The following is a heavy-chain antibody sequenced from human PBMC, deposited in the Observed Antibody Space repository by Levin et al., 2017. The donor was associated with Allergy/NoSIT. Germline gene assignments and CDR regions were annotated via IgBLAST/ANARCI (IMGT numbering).Heavy chain of an antibody. J-gene: IGHJ4*02. CDR3: SRDGIWEAYIGMDY. CDR1: GFTFGDYV. V-gene: IGHV3-49*03. D-gene: IGHD3-16*01. CDR2: IGSKAYGGTA. Sequence: GESLKISCTTSGFTFGDYVMSWFRQAPGKGLEWVGFIGSKAYGGTAQYAASVKGRFTISRDDSKSTVYLQMNSLNVEDTAMYYCSRDGIWEAYIGMDYWGQGALVTVSS.